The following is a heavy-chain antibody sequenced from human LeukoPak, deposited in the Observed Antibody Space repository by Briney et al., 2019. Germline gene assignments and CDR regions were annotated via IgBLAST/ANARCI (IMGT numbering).Heavy chain of an antibody. Sequence: GGSLRLSCAASGFTVSSNYMSWVRQAPGKGLEWVSVIYSGGSTYYAASVKGRLTTSRDNSKKTLYLQMNSLRAEDTAVYYCARTHSSSWYYFDYWGQGTLVTVSS. V-gene: IGHV3-66*02. CDR3: ARTHSSSWYYFDY. J-gene: IGHJ4*02. D-gene: IGHD6-13*01. CDR2: IYSGGST. CDR1: GFTVSSNY.